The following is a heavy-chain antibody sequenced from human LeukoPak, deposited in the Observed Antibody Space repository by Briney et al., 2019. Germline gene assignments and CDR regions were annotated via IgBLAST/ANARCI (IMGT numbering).Heavy chain of an antibody. Sequence: SETLSLTCTVSGGSISSSKYYWGWIRQPPGKGLEWIGSIYYSGSAYYNPSLKSRVTISVDTSKNQFSLKLTSVTAADTAVYYCARDARVQKWFGEVIMTTTYYFDDWGQGTLVTVSS. CDR3: ARDARVQKWFGEVIMTTTYYFDD. V-gene: IGHV4-39*07. J-gene: IGHJ4*02. D-gene: IGHD3-10*01. CDR2: IYYSGSA. CDR1: GGSISSSKYY.